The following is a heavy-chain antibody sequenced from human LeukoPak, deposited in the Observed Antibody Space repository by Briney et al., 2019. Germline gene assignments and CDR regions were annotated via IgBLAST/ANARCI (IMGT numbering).Heavy chain of an antibody. CDR1: GFTFSSYA. CDR3: ARDGIVGAKSIPEYYFDY. J-gene: IGHJ4*02. CDR2: ISGSGGST. D-gene: IGHD1-26*01. Sequence: GGSLRLSCAASGFTFSSYAMSWVRQAPGKGLEWVSAISGSGGSTYYADSVKGRFTISRDNSKNTLYLQMNSLRAEDTAVYYCARDGIVGAKSIPEYYFDYWGQGTLVTVSS. V-gene: IGHV3-23*01.